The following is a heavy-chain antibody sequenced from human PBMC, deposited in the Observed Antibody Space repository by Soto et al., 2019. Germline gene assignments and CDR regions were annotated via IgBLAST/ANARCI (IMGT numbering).Heavy chain of an antibody. D-gene: IGHD4-17*01. J-gene: IGHJ4*02. CDR3: ARVRSGTVTTVYDY. Sequence: QVQLQESGPGLVKPSQTLSLTCTVSGGSISSGGHYWSWIRQHPGKGLEWIGYIYYSGSTYYNPSLKSRVTISVDTSKNQFSLKLNSVTAADTAVYYCARVRSGTVTTVYDYWGQGTLVTVSS. CDR1: GGSISSGGHY. CDR2: IYYSGST. V-gene: IGHV4-31*03.